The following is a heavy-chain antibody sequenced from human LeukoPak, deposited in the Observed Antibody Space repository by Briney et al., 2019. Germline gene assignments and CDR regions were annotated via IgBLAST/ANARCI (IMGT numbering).Heavy chain of an antibody. D-gene: IGHD6-13*01. Sequence: GGSLRLSCAVSGLTLSNYAMTWVRQAPGKGLEWVSAISCGGASTFYADSVKGRFTLSRENSKNTLYLQMNSMRGEVTAVYYCAKRGSNSWSELNYWGEGALVTVSS. CDR2: ISCGGAST. CDR1: GLTLSNYA. CDR3: AKRGSNSWSELNY. J-gene: IGHJ4*02. V-gene: IGHV3-23*01.